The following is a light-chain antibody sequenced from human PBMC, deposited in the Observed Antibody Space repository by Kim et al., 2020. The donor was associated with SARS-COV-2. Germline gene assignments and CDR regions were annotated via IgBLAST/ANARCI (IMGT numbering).Light chain of an antibody. Sequence: PGERVSLSCRASQSVFMNQLAWYQQKPGQAPKVLIYDASTRATGIPDRFSGSGSGTEFTLTISRLEPEDFAVYYCHQYGSSPDTFGQGTKLE. V-gene: IGKV3-20*01. J-gene: IGKJ2*01. CDR3: HQYGSSPDT. CDR2: DAS. CDR1: QSVFMNQ.